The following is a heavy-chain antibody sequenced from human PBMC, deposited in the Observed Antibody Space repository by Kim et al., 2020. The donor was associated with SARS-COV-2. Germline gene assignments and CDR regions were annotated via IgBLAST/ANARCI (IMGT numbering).Heavy chain of an antibody. J-gene: IGHJ6*02. V-gene: IGHV1-58*01. CDR1: GFTFTSSA. CDR2: IVVGSGNT. D-gene: IGHD2-21*01. CDR3: AAPLFALSGYYYYGMDV. Sequence: SVKVSCKASGFTFTSSAVQWVRQARGQRLEWIGWIVVGSGNTNYAQKFQERVTITRDMSTSTAYMELSSLRSEDTAVYYCAAPLFALSGYYYYGMDVWGQGTTVTVSS.